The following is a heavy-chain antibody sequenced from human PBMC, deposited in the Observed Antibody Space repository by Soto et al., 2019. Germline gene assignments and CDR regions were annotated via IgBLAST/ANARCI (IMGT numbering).Heavy chain of an antibody. J-gene: IGHJ4*02. CDR2: ISWNSGSI. V-gene: IGHV3-9*01. D-gene: IGHD4-17*01. CDR3: AKDMGYGDYATLPLDY. CDR1: GFTFDDYA. Sequence: EVQLVKSGGGLVQPGRSLRLSCAASGFTFDDYAMHWVRQAPGKGLEWVSGISWNSGSIGYADSVKGRFTISRDNAKNSLYLQMNSLRAEDTALYYCAKDMGYGDYATLPLDYWGQGTLVTVSS.